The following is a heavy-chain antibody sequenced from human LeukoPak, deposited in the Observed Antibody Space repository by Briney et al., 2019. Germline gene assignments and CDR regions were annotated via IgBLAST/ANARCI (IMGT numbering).Heavy chain of an antibody. D-gene: IGHD1-7*01. Sequence: GASVKVSCKASGYTFTSYGISWVRQAPGQGLEWMGWISAYNGNTNHAQKLQGRVTMTTDTSTSTAYMELRSLRSDDTAVYYCARSITGTTPGAFDIWGQGTMVTVSS. CDR2: ISAYNGNT. CDR1: GYTFTSYG. V-gene: IGHV1-18*01. J-gene: IGHJ3*02. CDR3: ARSITGTTPGAFDI.